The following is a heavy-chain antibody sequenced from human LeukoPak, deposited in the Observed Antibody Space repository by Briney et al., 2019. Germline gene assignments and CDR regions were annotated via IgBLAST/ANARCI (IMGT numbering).Heavy chain of an antibody. J-gene: IGHJ4*02. Sequence: SETLSLTCTVSDDSISDYYRGWIRQPPGKGLEWIGYFHNSGTSTYNPSLKSRVTISADTSKNQFSLKLNSLTTADTAVYYCTRGAGWLIGYWGQGILVTVSS. CDR3: TRGAGWLIGY. CDR1: DDSISDYY. CDR2: FHNSGTS. D-gene: IGHD3-16*01. V-gene: IGHV4-59*01.